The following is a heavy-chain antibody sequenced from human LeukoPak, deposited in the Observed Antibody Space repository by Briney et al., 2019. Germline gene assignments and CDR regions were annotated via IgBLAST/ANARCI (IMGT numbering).Heavy chain of an antibody. Sequence: SGPTLVNPTQTLTLTCTFSGISLSTNGAGVGWIREPPGKALERLALIYWNDDKRYSPSLKSRLTITKDTSKNQVVLTMTNMDPVDTAIYYCAQRPLRWFGELTFDYWGQGTLVTVSS. V-gene: IGHV2-5*01. CDR1: GISLSTNGAG. D-gene: IGHD3-10*01. J-gene: IGHJ4*02. CDR3: AQRPLRWFGELTFDY. CDR2: IYWNDDK.